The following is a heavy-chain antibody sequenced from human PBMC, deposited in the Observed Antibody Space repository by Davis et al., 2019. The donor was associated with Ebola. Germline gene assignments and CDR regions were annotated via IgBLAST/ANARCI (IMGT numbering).Heavy chain of an antibody. D-gene: IGHD3-22*01. Sequence: GGSLRLSCAASGFTFRSYGMHWVRQAPGKRLEWVAVISYDGSNKYYADSVKGRFTISRDNSKNTLYLQMNSLRAEDTAVYYCARFQTAYYYDSSGYYTEYYFDYWGQGTLVTVSS. J-gene: IGHJ4*02. CDR3: ARFQTAYYYDSSGYYTEYYFDY. CDR2: ISYDGSNK. V-gene: IGHV3-30*03. CDR1: GFTFRSYG.